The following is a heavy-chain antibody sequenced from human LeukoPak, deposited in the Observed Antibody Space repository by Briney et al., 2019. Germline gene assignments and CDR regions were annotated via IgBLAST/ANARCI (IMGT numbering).Heavy chain of an antibody. CDR1: GASISDHY. D-gene: IGHD1-14*01. J-gene: IGHJ4*02. CDR3: ARTGGGVGWFGTIDS. CDR2: VHTSGSS. V-gene: IGHV4-4*07. Sequence: SETLSLTCTVSGASISDHYWSWIRQPAGKGLEWVGRVHTSGSSDYNPSLQSRVTISVDTSKHEFSLKLTSLTAADTAVYYCARTGGGVGWFGTIDSWGQGTLVTVSS.